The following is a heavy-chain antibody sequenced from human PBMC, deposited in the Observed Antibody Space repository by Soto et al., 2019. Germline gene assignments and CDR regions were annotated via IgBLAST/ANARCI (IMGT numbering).Heavy chain of an antibody. CDR3: ARSDSSGYYYAPRYFDL. V-gene: IGHV4-34*01. CDR1: GGSFSGYY. D-gene: IGHD3-22*01. CDR2: INHSGST. Sequence: SETLSLTCAVYGGSFSGYYWSWIRQPPGKGLEWIGEINHSGSTNYNPSLKSRVTISVDTSKNQFSLKLSSVTAADTAVYYCARSDSSGYYYAPRYFDLWGRGTLVTVSS. J-gene: IGHJ2*01.